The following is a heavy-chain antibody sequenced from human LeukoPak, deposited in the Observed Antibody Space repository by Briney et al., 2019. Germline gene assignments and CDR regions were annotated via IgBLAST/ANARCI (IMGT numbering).Heavy chain of an antibody. D-gene: IGHD6-19*01. V-gene: IGHV3-23*01. J-gene: IGHJ4*02. CDR3: AKDLGSRVAGIDS. Sequence: GGSLRLSCAASGFTFTSYAMSWVRQAPGKRLEWVSAISGSGGSTYYAESVKGRFTISRDNSKNTLYLQMNSPRAEDTAVYYCAKDLGSRVAGIDSRGQGTLVTVSS. CDR2: ISGSGGST. CDR1: GFTFTSYA.